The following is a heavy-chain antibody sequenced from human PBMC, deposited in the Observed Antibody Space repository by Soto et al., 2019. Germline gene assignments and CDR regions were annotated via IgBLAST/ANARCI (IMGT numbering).Heavy chain of an antibody. CDR2: IWYDGSNK. J-gene: IGHJ4*02. CDR3: ARDLYYDSSGYIFDY. D-gene: IGHD3-22*01. V-gene: IGHV3-33*01. Sequence: GGSLRLSCAASGFTFSSYGMHWVRQAPGKGLEWVAVIWYDGSNKYYADSVKGRFTISRDNSKNTLYLQMNSLRAEDTAVYYCARDLYYDSSGYIFDYWGQGTLVTVSS. CDR1: GFTFSSYG.